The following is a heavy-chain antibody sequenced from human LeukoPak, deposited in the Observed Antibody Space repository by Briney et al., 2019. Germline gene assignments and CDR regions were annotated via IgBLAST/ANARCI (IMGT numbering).Heavy chain of an antibody. J-gene: IGHJ4*02. Sequence: GGSLRLSCAASGFTFSSYSMNWVRQAPGKGLEWVSSISSSSSYIYYADSVKGRFTISRDNAKDSLYLQMNSLRAEDTAVYYCARDEEDYFDYWGQGTLVTVSS. CDR3: ARDEEDYFDY. CDR2: ISSSSSYI. V-gene: IGHV3-21*01. CDR1: GFTFSSYS.